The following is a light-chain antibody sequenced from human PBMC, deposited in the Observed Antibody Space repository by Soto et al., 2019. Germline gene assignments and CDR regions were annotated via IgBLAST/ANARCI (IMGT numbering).Light chain of an antibody. CDR2: DAS. CDR1: QSVGSY. J-gene: IGKJ4*01. Sequence: EIVLTQSPVTLSLSPGERATLSCRASQSVGSYFAWYQQKPGQAPRLLIYDASSRATGIPARFSGSGSGTDFTLTISSLDPEDFAVYYCQQRSEWPSTFDGVTRVVIK. CDR3: QQRSEWPST. V-gene: IGKV3-11*01.